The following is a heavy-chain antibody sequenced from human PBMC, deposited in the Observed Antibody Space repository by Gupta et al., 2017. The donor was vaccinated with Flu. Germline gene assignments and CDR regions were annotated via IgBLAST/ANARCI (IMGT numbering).Heavy chain of an antibody. CDR1: GGSTSSSRYY. Sequence: QLQLQESGPGLVKPSETLSLTCTVSGGSTSSSRYYWGWIRQPPGKGLEWIGRIYYSGSTYYNPSLKSRVTISVDTSKNQFSLKLSSVTAADTAVYYCARHERGVGATYWGQGTLVTVSS. D-gene: IGHD1-26*01. J-gene: IGHJ4*02. V-gene: IGHV4-39*01. CDR3: ARHERGVGATY. CDR2: IYYSGST.